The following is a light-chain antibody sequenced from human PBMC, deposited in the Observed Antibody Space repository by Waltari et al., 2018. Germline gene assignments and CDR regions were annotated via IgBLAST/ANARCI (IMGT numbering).Light chain of an antibody. CDR3: YSIDTTNTLRV. CDR2: EDS. CDR1: ALPKHS. V-gene: IGLV3-10*01. Sequence: SYELTQSPSMSVSPGQPARLTFSGDALPKHSVYWYQQKSGQAPVLVLYEDSKRPSGIPERFSGASSGTSATLTGSEAQVEDEADYYCYSIDTTNTLRVFGGGTKLTTL. J-gene: IGLJ3*02.